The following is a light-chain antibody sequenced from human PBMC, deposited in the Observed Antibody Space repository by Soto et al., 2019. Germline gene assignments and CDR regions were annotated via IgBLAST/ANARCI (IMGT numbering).Light chain of an antibody. Sequence: DIQMTQSPSTLSASVGDRVTITCRASQSISSWLDWYQQKPGKAPKLLIYDASSLESGVPSRFSGSGSGTELTLTISSLQPHDFVTYYCQQYNSYSWTFGQGTKVQIK. V-gene: IGKV1-5*01. CDR3: QQYNSYSWT. CDR1: QSISSW. CDR2: DAS. J-gene: IGKJ1*01.